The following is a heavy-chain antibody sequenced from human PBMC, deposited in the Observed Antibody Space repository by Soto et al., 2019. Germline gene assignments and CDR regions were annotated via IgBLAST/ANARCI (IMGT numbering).Heavy chain of an antibody. V-gene: IGHV3-33*01. D-gene: IGHD3-3*01. CDR2: IWSDGNKK. J-gene: IGHJ6*02. CDR3: AREVLWSGYHYGLDV. Sequence: QVQLEESGGGVVQPGRSLRLSCAASGFTFSSSVMHWVRQAPGRGLEWVAVIWSDGNKKYYADSVTGRFASSRDNSIYRLYLPMSTVSAEDTAVYSCAREVLWSGYHYGLDVWGQGTTVTVSS. CDR1: GFTFSSSV.